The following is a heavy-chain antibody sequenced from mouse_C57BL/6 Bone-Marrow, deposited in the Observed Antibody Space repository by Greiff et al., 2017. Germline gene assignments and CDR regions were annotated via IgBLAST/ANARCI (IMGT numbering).Heavy chain of an antibody. CDR2: IDPANGNT. CDR1: GFNINNSY. J-gene: IGHJ2*01. Sequence: VQLQQPVAELVRPGASVKLSCTASGFNINNSYMHWVKQRPEQGLGWIGRIDPANGNTKYAQKFQGKATITVDTSSNTAYLQLSSLTSEDTAIYYWAPSLQEGDFGGWGKGATLSVAS. D-gene: IGHD3-2*02. CDR3: APSLQEGDFGG. V-gene: IGHV14-3*01.